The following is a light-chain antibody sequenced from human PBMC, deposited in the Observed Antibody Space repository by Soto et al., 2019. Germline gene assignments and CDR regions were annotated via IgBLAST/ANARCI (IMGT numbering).Light chain of an antibody. V-gene: IGKV1-9*01. CDR1: QGISSY. CDR3: QKSYSNLPIT. J-gene: IGKJ5*01. Sequence: IQLTQSPSSLSASVGDRVTITCRASQGISSYLGWYQQKPGKAPKLLXYGASTLQSGVPSRFSGSGSGTDFTLTISSLQPEDFATCYCQKSYSNLPITFGQGTRLEIK. CDR2: GAS.